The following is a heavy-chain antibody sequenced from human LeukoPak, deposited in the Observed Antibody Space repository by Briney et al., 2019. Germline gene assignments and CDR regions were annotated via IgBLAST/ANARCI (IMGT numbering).Heavy chain of an antibody. CDR2: IFYTGTT. V-gene: IGHV4-61*10. CDR3: ARSRIEMATISPADY. D-gene: IGHD5-24*01. CDR1: GGSISSGSHY. Sequence: SETLSLTCTVSGGSISSGSHYWSWIRQPAGKGLEWIGYIFYTGTTNYNPSLKSRVTISVDTSNEQFSLKLTSVTAADSAVYYCARSRIEMATISPADYWGQGTLVTVSS. J-gene: IGHJ4*02.